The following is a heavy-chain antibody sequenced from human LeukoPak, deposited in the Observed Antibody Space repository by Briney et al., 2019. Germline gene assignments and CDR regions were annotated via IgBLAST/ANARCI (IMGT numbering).Heavy chain of an antibody. CDR2: IGTSGDT. Sequence: GGSRRLSCAASGFTFSSHDMHWVRQVTGKGLEWVSAIGTSGDTYYQDSVQGRFSISREDAKNSLYLQMNSLKAGDTDMYFCARVRSGWYFDLWGRGTLVTVSS. CDR3: ARVRSGWYFDL. CDR1: GFTFSSHD. J-gene: IGHJ2*01. D-gene: IGHD3-10*01. V-gene: IGHV3-13*01.